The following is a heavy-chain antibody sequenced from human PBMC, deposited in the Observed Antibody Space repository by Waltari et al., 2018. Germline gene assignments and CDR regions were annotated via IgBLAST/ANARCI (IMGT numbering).Heavy chain of an antibody. V-gene: IGHV3-48*01. CDR3: ARDDLWSARGPLDV. CDR1: GFTFSSYS. D-gene: IGHD3-3*01. J-gene: IGHJ6*02. Sequence: EVQLVESGGGLVQPGGSLRLSCAASGFTFSSYSMTWVRQAPGKGLEWVSYISSSSSNIYYADSVKGRFTISRDNAKNSLYLQMNSLRAEDTAVYYCARDDLWSARGPLDVWGQGTTVTVSS. CDR2: ISSSSSNI.